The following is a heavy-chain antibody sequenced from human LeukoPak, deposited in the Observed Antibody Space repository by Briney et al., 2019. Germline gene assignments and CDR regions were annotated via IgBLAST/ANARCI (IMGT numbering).Heavy chain of an antibody. D-gene: IGHD6-13*01. J-gene: IGHJ4*02. Sequence: PGGSLRLSCAASGFTVSSNYLTWVRRAPGKGLEWVSVIYSGGSTYYADSVKGRFTISRDNSRNTLYLQLNSLRAEDTAVYFCAGSVLYSSTWAFDYWGQGTLVTVSS. CDR1: GFTVSSNY. CDR3: AGSVLYSSTWAFDY. V-gene: IGHV3-53*01. CDR2: IYSGGST.